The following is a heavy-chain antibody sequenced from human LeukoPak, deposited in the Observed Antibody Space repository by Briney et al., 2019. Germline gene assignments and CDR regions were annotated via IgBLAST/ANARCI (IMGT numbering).Heavy chain of an antibody. J-gene: IGHJ4*02. Sequence: GGSLRLSCAASGFTVSSNYMSWVGQAPGKGLEWVSVIYSGGSTYYADSVKGRFTISRDNSKNTLYLQMNSLRAEDTAEYYSAREVYDSSGYYLDYWGQGTLVTVSS. CDR2: IYSGGST. CDR1: GFTVSSNY. V-gene: IGHV3-53*01. D-gene: IGHD3-22*01. CDR3: AREVYDSSGYYLDY.